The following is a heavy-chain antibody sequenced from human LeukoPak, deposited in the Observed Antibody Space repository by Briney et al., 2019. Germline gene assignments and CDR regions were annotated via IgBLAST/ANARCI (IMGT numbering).Heavy chain of an antibody. CDR1: GSTFSSYA. CDR3: AKDRGRYCSGGSCYYFDY. CDR2: ISGSGGST. J-gene: IGHJ4*02. Sequence: PGGSLRLTCAASGSTFSSYAMSWVRQAPGKGLEWVSAISGSGGSTYYADSVKGRFTISRDNSKNTLYLQMNSLRAEDTAVYYCAKDRGRYCSGGSCYYFDYWGQGTLVTVSS. V-gene: IGHV3-23*01. D-gene: IGHD2-15*01.